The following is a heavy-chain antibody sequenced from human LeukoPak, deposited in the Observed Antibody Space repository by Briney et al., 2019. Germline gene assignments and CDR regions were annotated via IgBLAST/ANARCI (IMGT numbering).Heavy chain of an antibody. CDR3: ARNSSDYLHS. CDR1: GASLSTYC. V-gene: IGHV4-34*01. Sequence: SETLSLTCAVYGASLSTYCWSWGWIRQPPGKGLEWIGEINHSGSTNYNPSLKTRVTISVDTSKNQFSLKLNSVTAADTAEYYCARNSSDYLHSRGTGTLVTVSS. D-gene: IGHD3-22*01. J-gene: IGHJ5*01. CDR2: INHSGST.